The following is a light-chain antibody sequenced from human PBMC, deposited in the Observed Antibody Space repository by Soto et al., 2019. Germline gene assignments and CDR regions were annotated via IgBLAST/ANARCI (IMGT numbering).Light chain of an antibody. Sequence: EIVLTQSPGTLSLSPGESISLSCRASQTISGSYLAWYQQKGGQAPRLVIYGASSRATGIPDRFSGSGSGTNFSLTISRLEPQDFAVYYCQYYGSSPWTFGQGTKVEIK. CDR3: QYYGSSPWT. J-gene: IGKJ1*01. CDR2: GAS. CDR1: QTISGSY. V-gene: IGKV3-20*01.